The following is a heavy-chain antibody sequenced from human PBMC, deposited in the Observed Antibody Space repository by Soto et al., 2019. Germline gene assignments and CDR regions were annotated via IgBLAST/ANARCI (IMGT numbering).Heavy chain of an antibody. CDR3: ASTMVRGVINHYYYGMDV. J-gene: IGHJ6*02. CDR1: GSSIRSGGYS. Sequence: SETLSLTCAVSGSSIRSGGYSWSWIRQPPGKGLEWIGYIYHSGSTYYNPSLKSRVTISVDRSKNQFSLKLSSVTAADTAVYYCASTMVRGVINHYYYGMDVWGQGTTVTVSS. CDR2: IYHSGST. V-gene: IGHV4-30-2*01. D-gene: IGHD3-10*01.